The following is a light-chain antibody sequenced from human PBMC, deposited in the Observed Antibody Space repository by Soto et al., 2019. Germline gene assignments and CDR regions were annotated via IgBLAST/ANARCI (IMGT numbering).Light chain of an antibody. V-gene: IGKV3-11*01. CDR3: QQRSNWPPLT. J-gene: IGKJ4*01. CDR2: DTS. CDR1: QDVGKY. Sequence: EILFTPSPTTLSFSPRERATPSCRASQDVGKYLAWYQQNPGQAPRLLIYDTSNRASGIPARFSGSGSGTDFTLTISSLEPEDFAVYYCQQRSNWPPLTFGGGTKVDIK.